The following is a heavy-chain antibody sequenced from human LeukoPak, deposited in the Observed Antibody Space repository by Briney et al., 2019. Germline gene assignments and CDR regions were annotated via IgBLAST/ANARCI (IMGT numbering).Heavy chain of an antibody. D-gene: IGHD3-10*01. Sequence: GGSLRLSCAASGFIFSNYWMHWVRQPPGKGLEWVSAISGSGGSTYYADSVKGRFTISRDNSKNTLYLQMNSLRAEDTAVYYCAKGLVRGVISPFDYWGQGTLVTVSS. CDR1: GFIFSNYW. J-gene: IGHJ4*02. CDR3: AKGLVRGVISPFDY. V-gene: IGHV3-23*01. CDR2: ISGSGGST.